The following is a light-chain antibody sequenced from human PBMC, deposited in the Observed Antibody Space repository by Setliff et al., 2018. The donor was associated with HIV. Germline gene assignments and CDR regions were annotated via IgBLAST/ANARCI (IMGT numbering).Light chain of an antibody. CDR3: CSYAGSTTLV. CDR2: EVN. CDR1: SSDVGSYDL. V-gene: IGLV2-23*02. Sequence: QSALTQPASVSGSPGQSITLSCTGTSSDVGSYDLVSWYQQHPGKAPKLLIYEVNKLPSGISNRFSASKSGNTASLSISGLQPEDEADYYCCSYAGSTTLVFGGGTKVTVL. J-gene: IGLJ2*01.